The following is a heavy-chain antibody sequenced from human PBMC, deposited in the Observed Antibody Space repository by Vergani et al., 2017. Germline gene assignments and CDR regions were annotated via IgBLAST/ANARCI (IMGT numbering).Heavy chain of an antibody. CDR1: GFTVSSNY. V-gene: IGHV3-48*01. J-gene: IGHJ3*02. CDR2: ISSSSSTL. D-gene: IGHD7-27*01. CDR3: ASWGRAFDI. Sequence: EVQLVESGGGLVQPGGSLRLSCAASGFTVSSNYMSWVRQAPGKGLEWVSYISSSSSTLYYADSVKGRFTISRDNAKNSLYMQMNSLRAEDTAVYYCASWGRAFDIWGQGTMVTVSS.